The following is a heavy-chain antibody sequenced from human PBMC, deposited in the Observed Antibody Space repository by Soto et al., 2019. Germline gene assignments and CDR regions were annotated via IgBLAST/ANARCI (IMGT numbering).Heavy chain of an antibody. V-gene: IGHV4-31*03. D-gene: IGHD3-22*01. CDR2: IYYSGST. Sequence: SETLSLTCTVSGGSISSGGYYWSWIRQHPGKGLEWIGYIYYSGSTYYNPSLKSRVTISVDTSKNQFSLKLSSVTAADTAVYYCARLSRTYYYDSSGPPCAFDIWGQGKMVTFSS. CDR3: ARLSRTYYYDSSGPPCAFDI. CDR1: GGSISSGGYY. J-gene: IGHJ3*02.